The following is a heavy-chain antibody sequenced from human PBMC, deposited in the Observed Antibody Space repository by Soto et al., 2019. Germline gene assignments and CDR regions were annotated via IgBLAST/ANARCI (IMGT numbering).Heavy chain of an antibody. CDR2: FYDTGGTDST. Sequence: PSETLSLTCTVSGASISSSRCYWGWVRQPPGKGLEWIVSFYDTGGTDSTYYNPSLKSRFTISVDRSKSQFSLNLRSVSAAATAVYYCASPRKRNYDFLSGYYALDYWGQGTLVTVSS. J-gene: IGHJ4*02. CDR3: ASPRKRNYDFLSGYYALDY. V-gene: IGHV4-39*01. CDR1: GASISSSRCY. D-gene: IGHD3-3*01.